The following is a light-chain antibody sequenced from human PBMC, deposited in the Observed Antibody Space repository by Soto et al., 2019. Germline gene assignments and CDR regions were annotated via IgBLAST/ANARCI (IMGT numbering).Light chain of an antibody. J-gene: IGLJ2*01. Sequence: QSALTQPASVSGSPGQSITISCTGTSSDVGGYNYVCWYQQHTGKAPKLMIYDVSTRPSGVSNRFSGSKSGNTASLSISGLQAEDEADYYCSSYTSSDTVLFGGGTKLTVL. V-gene: IGLV2-14*01. CDR2: DVS. CDR1: SSDVGGYNY. CDR3: SSYTSSDTVL.